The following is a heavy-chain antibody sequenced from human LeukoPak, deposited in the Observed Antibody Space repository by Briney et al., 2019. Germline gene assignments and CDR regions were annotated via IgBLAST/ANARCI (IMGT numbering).Heavy chain of an antibody. Sequence: ASVKVSCKASGYTFTSYGISWVRQAPGQGLEWMGWISAYNGNTNYAQKLQGRVTMTTDSSTSTAYMELRSLRSDDTAVYYCARETSGYSSGWFDYWGQGTLVTVSS. CDR2: ISAYNGNT. J-gene: IGHJ4*02. CDR1: GYTFTSYG. CDR3: ARETSGYSSGWFDY. D-gene: IGHD6-19*01. V-gene: IGHV1-18*01.